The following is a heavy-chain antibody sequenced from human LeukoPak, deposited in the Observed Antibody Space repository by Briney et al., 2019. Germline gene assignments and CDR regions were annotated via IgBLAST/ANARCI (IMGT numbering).Heavy chain of an antibody. CDR1: GGSISSSSYY. CDR3: VRPGTSGTEGLEY. Sequence: PSETLSLTCTVSGGSISSSSYYWGWIRQTPGRGLEWIGSIYKSGNTYYNPSLKSRVTISIDTSKNQFSLKVTSVTVADTAVYYCVRPGTSGTEGLEYWGQGTLVTVSS. J-gene: IGHJ4*02. V-gene: IGHV4-39*01. D-gene: IGHD1-26*01. CDR2: IYKSGNT.